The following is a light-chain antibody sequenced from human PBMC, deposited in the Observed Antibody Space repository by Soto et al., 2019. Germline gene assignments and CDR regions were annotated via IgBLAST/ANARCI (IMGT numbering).Light chain of an antibody. CDR1: QSVRSTF. CDR3: QQYADSRLT. CDR2: GAS. Sequence: IVLTQSPGTLSLSPGEGATLSCRASQSVRSTFLSWYQQKPGQAPRLLIYGASSRATGIPDRFSGSGSGTDFTLTISRLEPEDFAVYYCQQYADSRLTFGGGTKVDIK. J-gene: IGKJ4*01. V-gene: IGKV3-20*01.